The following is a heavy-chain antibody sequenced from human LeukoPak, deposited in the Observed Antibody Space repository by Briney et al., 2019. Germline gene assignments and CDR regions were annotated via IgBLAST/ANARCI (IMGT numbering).Heavy chain of an antibody. J-gene: IGHJ3*02. CDR3: ARASASRTNSNSYYFETTKKNGFDI. D-gene: IGHD3-22*01. CDR1: GYTFNNYG. CDR2: ISAYNGDK. V-gene: IGHV1-18*01. Sequence: ASVKVSCKTSGYTFNNYGYTWVRQAPGQGLEWMGWISAYNGDKNYAQKLQGRVSMTTDTSTRAAYMELRSLGSDDTAVYYCARASASRTNSNSYYFETTKKNGFDIWGQGTMVTVSS.